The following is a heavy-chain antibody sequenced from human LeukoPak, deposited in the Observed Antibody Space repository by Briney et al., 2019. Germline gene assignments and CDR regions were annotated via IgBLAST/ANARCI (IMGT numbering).Heavy chain of an antibody. CDR3: ARCKRHKEGFDP. V-gene: IGHV3-53*01. CDR2: IYSGGST. Sequence: GGSLRLSCAASGFTVSSNYMSWVRQAPGKGLEWVSVIYSGGSTYYADSVKGRFTISRDNAKNSLYLQMNSLRAEDTAVYYCARCKRHKEGFDPWGQGTLVTVSS. CDR1: GFTVSSNY. J-gene: IGHJ5*02. D-gene: IGHD2-21*01.